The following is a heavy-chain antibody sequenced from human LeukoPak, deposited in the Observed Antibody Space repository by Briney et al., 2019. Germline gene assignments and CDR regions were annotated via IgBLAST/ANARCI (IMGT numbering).Heavy chain of an antibody. Sequence: SETLSLTCTVSGGSISSYYWSWIPQPPGKGLEWIGYIYYSGSTNYNPSLKSRVTISVDTSKNQFSLKLSSVTAADTAVYYCASLSWGSGNPRLDPWGQGTLVTVSS. CDR2: IYYSGST. J-gene: IGHJ5*02. D-gene: IGHD3-16*01. V-gene: IGHV4-59*01. CDR1: GGSISSYY. CDR3: ASLSWGSGNPRLDP.